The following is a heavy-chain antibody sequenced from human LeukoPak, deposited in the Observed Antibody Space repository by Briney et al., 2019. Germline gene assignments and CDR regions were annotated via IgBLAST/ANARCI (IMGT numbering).Heavy chain of an antibody. D-gene: IGHD2-21*02. CDR1: GFTFRRYG. V-gene: IGHV3-23*01. CDR2: ISGSGGST. CDR3: AKIAAANCGGDCYSGAYYFDY. J-gene: IGHJ4*02. Sequence: GGSLRLSCAASGFTFRRYGMNWVRQAPGKGLEWVSSISGSGGSTFYGDSVKGRFTISRDNSKNTLYLQMNSLRAEDTAVYYCAKIAAANCGGDCYSGAYYFDYWGQGTLVTVSS.